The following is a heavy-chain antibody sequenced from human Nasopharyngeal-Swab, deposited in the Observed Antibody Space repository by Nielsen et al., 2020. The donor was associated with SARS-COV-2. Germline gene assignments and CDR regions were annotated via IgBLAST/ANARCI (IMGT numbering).Heavy chain of an antibody. V-gene: IGHV4-34*01. Sequence: WIRQPPGKGLEWIGEINHSGSTNHNPSLKSRVTISVDTSKNQFSLKLSSVTAADTAVYYCAREVDDYGDYPGSLVFDYWGQGTLVTVSS. CDR3: AREVDDYGDYPGSLVFDY. D-gene: IGHD4-17*01. J-gene: IGHJ4*02. CDR2: INHSGST.